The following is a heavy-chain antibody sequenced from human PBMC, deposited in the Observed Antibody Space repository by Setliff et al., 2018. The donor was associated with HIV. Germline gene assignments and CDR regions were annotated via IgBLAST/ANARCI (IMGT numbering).Heavy chain of an antibody. Sequence: PSETLSLTCTVSGGSITSYFWTWIRQPPGKRLEWIGNIYYSGSTNYNPSLKSRVIISVDTSKNLFSLTLSSVTAADTAVYYCAREGRPRGFDVWGQGTMVTVSS. J-gene: IGHJ3*01. CDR3: AREGRPRGFDV. CDR2: IYYSGST. CDR1: GGSITSYF. V-gene: IGHV4-59*01.